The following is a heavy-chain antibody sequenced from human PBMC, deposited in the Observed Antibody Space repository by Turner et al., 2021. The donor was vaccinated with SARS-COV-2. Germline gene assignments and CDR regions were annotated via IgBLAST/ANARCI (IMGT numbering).Heavy chain of an antibody. D-gene: IGHD6-25*01. CDR1: GGSISSYF. J-gene: IGHJ6*02. CDR2: VYYSGVV. Sequence: VQLQESGPGLWNPSETLSLNCTVSGGSISSYFWSWIRQPPGKGLEWIGYVYYSGVVTYNPSIRSRVTISIVTSQTQLSLKLTYVTAADTAVYYCARTLYSSAWLHPSHHYYGMDVWGQGTTVTVS. CDR3: ARTLYSSAWLHPSHHYYGMDV. V-gene: IGHV4-59*12.